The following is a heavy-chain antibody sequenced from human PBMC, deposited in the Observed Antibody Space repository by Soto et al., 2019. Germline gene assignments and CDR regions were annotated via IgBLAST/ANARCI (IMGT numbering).Heavy chain of an antibody. J-gene: IGHJ4*02. Sequence: SETLSLTCTVSGGSISSYYWSWIRQPPGKGLEWIGYVYYSGSTNYNPSLKSRVTISVDTSKNQFSLRAEDTALYYCAKDRPRRTSGYFFDYWGQGTPVTVSS. V-gene: IGHV4-59*12. CDR3: AKDRPRRTSGYFFDY. D-gene: IGHD1-1*01. CDR2: VYYSGST. CDR1: GGSISSYY.